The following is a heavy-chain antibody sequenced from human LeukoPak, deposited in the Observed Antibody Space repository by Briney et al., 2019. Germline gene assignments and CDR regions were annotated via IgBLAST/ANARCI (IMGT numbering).Heavy chain of an antibody. J-gene: IGHJ6*04. D-gene: IGHD2-2*01. CDR2: INIDGSRT. Sequence: PGGSLRHSCAASGFTFSTYWIHWVRQAPGKGLVWVSRINIDGSRTTYADSVKGRFTISRDNAKNTLYLQMNSLRAEDTAVYYCARDRCSSTSCSLGFLDVWGKGTTVTVSS. CDR3: ARDRCSSTSCSLGFLDV. CDR1: GFTFSTYW. V-gene: IGHV3-74*01.